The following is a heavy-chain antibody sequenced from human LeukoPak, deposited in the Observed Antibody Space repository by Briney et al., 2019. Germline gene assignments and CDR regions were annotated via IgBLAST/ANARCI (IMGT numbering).Heavy chain of an antibody. CDR1: GGSINITNW. V-gene: IGHV4-4*02. CDR3: AREHIAADTRDAFDI. J-gene: IGHJ3*02. Sequence: PSGTLSLTCAVSGGSINITNWWSWVRPPPGKGLEWIGEIHHTGGTNYNPSLKSRDTISLEKSKNQFSVKLSSVTAADTAVYYCAREHIAADTRDAFDIWGQGTMVTVSS. D-gene: IGHD6-13*01. CDR2: IHHTGGT.